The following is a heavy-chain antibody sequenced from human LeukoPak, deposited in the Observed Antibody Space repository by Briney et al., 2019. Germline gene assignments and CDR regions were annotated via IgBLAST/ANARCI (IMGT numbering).Heavy chain of an antibody. J-gene: IGHJ5*02. CDR1: GFTFSSYW. V-gene: IGHV3-7*01. D-gene: IGHD3-10*01. CDR2: IKQDGSEK. Sequence: GGSLRLSCAASGFTFSSYWMSWVRQAPGKGLEWVANIKQDGSEKYSVDSVKGRFTISRDNAKSSLYLQMNSLRAEDTAVYYCARGNAMVRGVPIWFDPWGQGTLVTVSS. CDR3: ARGNAMVRGVPIWFDP.